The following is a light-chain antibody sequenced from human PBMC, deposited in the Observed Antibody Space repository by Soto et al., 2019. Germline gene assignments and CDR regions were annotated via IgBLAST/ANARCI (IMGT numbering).Light chain of an antibody. J-gene: IGLJ2*01. V-gene: IGLV2-14*03. CDR2: DVN. CDR1: SSDIGAYNF. CDR3: TSWRTSTTMI. Sequence: QSALTQPASVSGSPGQSITISCTGTSSDIGAYNFVSWYQQHPGKAPKLMLYDVNIRPSGVSNRFSGSKSGNTASLTISGLQAEDEAYYYCTSWRTSTTMIFGGGTKVTVL.